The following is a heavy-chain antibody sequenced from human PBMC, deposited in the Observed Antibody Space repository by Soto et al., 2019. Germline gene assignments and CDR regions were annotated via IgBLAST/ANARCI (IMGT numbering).Heavy chain of an antibody. V-gene: IGHV1-69*01. CDR2: IIPVYGTP. CDR3: SIVTAYGMDV. Sequence: QVQLEQSGAEVKKPGSSLKVSCKATGGTFNKYAISWVRQAPGQGLEWMAGIIPVYGTPNYAQRIQDRVTIGADESTPTAYMKVNSLSSEATAIYDCSIVTAYGMDVWGPGTTVIVSS. D-gene: IGHD2-15*01. CDR1: GGTFNKYA. J-gene: IGHJ6*02.